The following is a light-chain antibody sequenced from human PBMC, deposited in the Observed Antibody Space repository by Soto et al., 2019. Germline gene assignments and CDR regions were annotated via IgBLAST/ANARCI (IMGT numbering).Light chain of an antibody. V-gene: IGLV2-14*01. Sequence: QSVLAQPASVSGSPGQSITVSCTGTTSDVGAYNYVSWYQQYPGKAPKLIIYEVSNRPSGISDRFSGSKSGNTASLTISGLQTEDEADFYCSSYTTASTYVFGTGTKVTVL. CDR1: TSDVGAYNY. CDR2: EVS. CDR3: SSYTTASTYV. J-gene: IGLJ1*01.